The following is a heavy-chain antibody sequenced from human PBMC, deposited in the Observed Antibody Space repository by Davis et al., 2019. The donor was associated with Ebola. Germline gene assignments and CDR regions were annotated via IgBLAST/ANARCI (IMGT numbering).Heavy chain of an antibody. CDR3: ARDWSIFGVNTGHLDI. V-gene: IGHV3-7*01. D-gene: IGHD3-3*01. CDR1: GFTFSSYW. J-gene: IGHJ3*02. Sequence: GESLKISCAASGFTFSSYWMSWVRQAPGKGLEWVANIKQDGSEKYYADSVKGRFTISRDNSKNTLYLQMNSLRAEDTAVYYCARDWSIFGVNTGHLDIWGQGTMVTVSS. CDR2: IKQDGSEK.